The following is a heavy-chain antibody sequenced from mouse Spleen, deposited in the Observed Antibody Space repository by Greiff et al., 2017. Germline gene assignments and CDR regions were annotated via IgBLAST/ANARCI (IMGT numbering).Heavy chain of an antibody. CDR3: TFLHDYDGSWFAY. J-gene: IGHJ3*01. CDR2: IDPENGDT. D-gene: IGHD2-4*01. CDR1: GFNIKDDY. Sequence: EVQLQQSGAELVRPGASVKLSCTASGFNIKDDYMHWVKQRPEQGLEWIGWIDPENGDTEYASKFQGKATITADTSSNTAYLELSSLTSEDTAVYYCTFLHDYDGSWFAYWGQGTLVTVSA. V-gene: IGHV14-4*01.